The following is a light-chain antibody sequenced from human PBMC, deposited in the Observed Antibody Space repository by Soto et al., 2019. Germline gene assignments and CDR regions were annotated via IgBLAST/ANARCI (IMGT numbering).Light chain of an antibody. J-gene: IGLJ1*01. CDR3: SSYTTRSTHV. Sequence: QSALTQPASVSGSPGQSITISCTGTSTDVGYYIYVSWFQQHPGKAPRLVISEVSNRPSGVSNRFSGSKSGNTASQTISGLQPEDEADYYCSSYTTRSTHVFGTGTKLTVL. CDR1: STDVGYYIY. V-gene: IGLV2-14*03. CDR2: EVS.